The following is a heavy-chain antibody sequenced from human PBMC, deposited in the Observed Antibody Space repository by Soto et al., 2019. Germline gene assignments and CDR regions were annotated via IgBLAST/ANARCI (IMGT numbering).Heavy chain of an antibody. J-gene: IGHJ4*02. CDR1: GFTFSSYS. V-gene: IGHV3-21*01. D-gene: IGHD5-18*01. CDR2: ISSSSSYI. CDR3: ARDQPGYSYGYGLGY. Sequence: EVQLVESGGGLVQPGGSLRLSCAASGFTFSSYSMNWVRQAPGKGLEWVSSISSSSSYIYYADSVKGRFTISRDNAKNSLYLQMNSLRAEDTAAYYCARDQPGYSYGYGLGYWGQGTLVTVSS.